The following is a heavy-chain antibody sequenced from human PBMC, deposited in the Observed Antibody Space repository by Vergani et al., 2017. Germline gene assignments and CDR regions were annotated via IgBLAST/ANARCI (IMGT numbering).Heavy chain of an antibody. J-gene: IGHJ6*02. CDR1: GFTFSSYA. CDR3: AKDGSGGVYGMDV. V-gene: IGHV3-23*01. CDR2: ISGSGGST. D-gene: IGHD1-26*01. Sequence: EVQLLESGGGLVQPGGSLRLSCAASGFTFSSYAMRWVRQAPGKGLEWVSAISGSGGSTYYADDVKGRFTITRDNSKNTLYLQMNSLRAEDTAVYYCAKDGSGGVYGMDVWGQGTMVTVSS.